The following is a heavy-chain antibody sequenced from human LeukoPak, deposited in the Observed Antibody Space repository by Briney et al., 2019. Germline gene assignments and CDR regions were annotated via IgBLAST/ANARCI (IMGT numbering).Heavy chain of an antibody. CDR2: ISSSGSII. D-gene: IGHD3-3*01. V-gene: IGHV3-48*04. Sequence: GGSLRLSCAASGFTFSSYWMHWVRQAPGKGLEWVSYISSSGSIIYYADSVKGRFTISRDNAKNSLYLQMNSLRAEDTAVYYCARGDHDLLDYYYYMDVWGKGTTVTISS. J-gene: IGHJ6*03. CDR1: GFTFSSYW. CDR3: ARGDHDLLDYYYYMDV.